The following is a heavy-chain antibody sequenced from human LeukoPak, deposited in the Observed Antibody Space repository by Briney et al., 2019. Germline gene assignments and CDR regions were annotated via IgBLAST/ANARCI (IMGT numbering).Heavy chain of an antibody. D-gene: IGHD5-18*01. J-gene: IGHJ4*02. CDR3: ARSGHIYGLFDY. CDR1: GYSFTSYW. CDR2: IYPGDSDT. Sequence: GESLKISCQCSGYSFTSYWIGWARQMPGKGLEWMGIIYPGDSDTRYSPSLQGQVTISADKSLNTAYLQWSSLKASDTAMYYCARSGHIYGLFDYWGQGTLVTVSS. V-gene: IGHV5-51*01.